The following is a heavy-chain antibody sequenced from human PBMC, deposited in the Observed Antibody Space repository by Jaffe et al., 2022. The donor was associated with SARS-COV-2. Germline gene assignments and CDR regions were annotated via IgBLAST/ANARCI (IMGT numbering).Heavy chain of an antibody. V-gene: IGHV3-33*01. CDR3: VRDRDNKYFDW. CDR1: GFTFRNFG. D-gene: IGHD2-21*02. CDR2: IWYDGSNK. Sequence: QVQLVESGGGVVQPGRSLRLSCAASGFTFRNFGMHWVRQAPGKGLEWVAIIWYDGSNKYYADSVKGRFTISRDQSKNTLYLQMNSLRADDTAVYYCVRDRDNKYFDWWGQGSLVTVSS. J-gene: IGHJ4*02.